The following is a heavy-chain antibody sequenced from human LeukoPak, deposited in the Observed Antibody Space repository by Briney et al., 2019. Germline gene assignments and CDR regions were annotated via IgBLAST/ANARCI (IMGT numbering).Heavy chain of an antibody. D-gene: IGHD1-20*01. CDR3: ARGTNWSPLDFDY. CDR2: ISWNSGSI. V-gene: IGHV3-9*01. J-gene: IGHJ4*02. Sequence: GGSLRLSCAASGFTFDDYAMHWVRQAPGKGLEWVSGISWNSGSIGYADSVKGRFTISRDNADNSLYLQMNSLRAEDTAVYFCARGTNWSPLDFDYWGQGTQVTVSS. CDR1: GFTFDDYA.